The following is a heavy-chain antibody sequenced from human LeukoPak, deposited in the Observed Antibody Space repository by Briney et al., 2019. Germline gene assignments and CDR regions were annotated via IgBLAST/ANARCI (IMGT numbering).Heavy chain of an antibody. D-gene: IGHD5-12*01. Sequence: GGSLRLSCAASGFTFSSYWMSWVRQAPGKGLEWVANIKQDGSEKYYVDSVKGRFTISRDNAKNSLYLQMNSLRAEDTAVYYCARVSGYTGYDTDYFDYWGQGTLVTVSS. V-gene: IGHV3-7*04. CDR1: GFTFSSYW. CDR3: ARVSGYTGYDTDYFDY. J-gene: IGHJ4*02. CDR2: IKQDGSEK.